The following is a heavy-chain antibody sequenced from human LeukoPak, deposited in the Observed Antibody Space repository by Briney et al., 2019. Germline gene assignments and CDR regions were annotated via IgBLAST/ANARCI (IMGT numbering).Heavy chain of an antibody. D-gene: IGHD5-24*01. CDR1: GGSFSGYY. Sequence: SETLSLTCGVYGGSFSGYYWIWIRHPPGKGLEWIGEINPRGSTNYNPSLKSRVTLSADTSKNQFSLTLNSVAAADTAVYYCARRRLGYYFDYWGQGTLVTVSS. CDR3: ARRRLGYYFDY. V-gene: IGHV4-34*01. J-gene: IGHJ4*02. CDR2: INPRGST.